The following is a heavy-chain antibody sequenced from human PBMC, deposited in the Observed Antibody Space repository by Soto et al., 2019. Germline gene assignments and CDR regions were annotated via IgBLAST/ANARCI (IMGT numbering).Heavy chain of an antibody. V-gene: IGHV4-59*01. CDR1: GRSMSSNY. CDR3: ASYRGALYFES. J-gene: IGHJ4*02. Sequence: LSLTCSVSGRSMSSNYWSWIRQSPDKGLEWLGYVFYGGTDYSPSLGGRVSMSVETSKSQFSLKLTSVTVADTAVYYCASYRGALYFESWGPGILVTVSS. CDR2: VFYGGT. D-gene: IGHD3-16*01.